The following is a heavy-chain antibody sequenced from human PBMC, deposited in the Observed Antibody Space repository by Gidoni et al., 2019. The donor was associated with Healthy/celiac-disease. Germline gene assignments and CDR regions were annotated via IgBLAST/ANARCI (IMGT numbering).Heavy chain of an antibody. J-gene: IGHJ4*02. Sequence: CPASGFTFSSYAMSWVRQAPGKGLEWVSAISGSGGSTYYADSVKGRFTISRDNSKNTLYLQMNSLRAEDTAVYYCAKGGGYCSGGSCYTRNFDYWGQGTLVTVSS. CDR3: AKGGGYCSGGSCYTRNFDY. D-gene: IGHD2-15*01. V-gene: IGHV3-23*01. CDR1: GFTFSSYA. CDR2: ISGSGGST.